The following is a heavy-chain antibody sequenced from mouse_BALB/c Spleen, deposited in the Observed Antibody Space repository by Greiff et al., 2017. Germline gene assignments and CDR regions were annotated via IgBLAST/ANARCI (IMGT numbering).Heavy chain of an antibody. CDR3: ARRYGVLLGAMDY. D-gene: IGHD1-1*02. J-gene: IGHJ4*01. V-gene: IGHV1-18*01. CDR2: INPNNGGT. CDR1: GYTFTDYN. Sequence: EVKLMESGPELVKPGASVKIPCKASGYTFTDYNMDWVKQSHGKSLEWIGDINPNNGGTIYNQKFKGKATLTVDKSSSTAYMELRSLTSEDTAVYYCARRYGVLLGAMDYWGQGTSVTVSS.